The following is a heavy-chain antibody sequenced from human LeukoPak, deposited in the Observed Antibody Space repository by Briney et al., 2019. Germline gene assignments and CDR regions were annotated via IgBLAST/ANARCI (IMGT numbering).Heavy chain of an antibody. Sequence: GGSLRLSCAASGFTFSNYGLHWVRQAPGKGLEWVAFISYDGGSEYFAESVKGRFTISRDNSKNTLYLQMNSLQAEDTAVYYCAKKFLSGSTVTTAFDIWGQGTMVTVSS. CDR1: GFTFSNYG. J-gene: IGHJ3*02. D-gene: IGHD4-17*01. V-gene: IGHV3-30*18. CDR3: AKKFLSGSTVTTAFDI. CDR2: ISYDGGSE.